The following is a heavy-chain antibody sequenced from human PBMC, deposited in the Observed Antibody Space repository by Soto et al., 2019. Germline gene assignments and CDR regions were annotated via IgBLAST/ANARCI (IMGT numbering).Heavy chain of an antibody. Sequence: QVELVESGGGVVQPGRSLRLSCAASGFPFSSYGMHWVRQAPGKGLEWVAVISYDGSNQYYADSVKGRFTISRDNSKNTLYPEVNSLRPEDTAVYFCAKSRMGSSWYEGDSWGQGTLVTVSS. CDR3: AKSRMGSSWYEGDS. D-gene: IGHD6-13*01. CDR2: ISYDGSNQ. CDR1: GFPFSSYG. J-gene: IGHJ4*02. V-gene: IGHV3-30*18.